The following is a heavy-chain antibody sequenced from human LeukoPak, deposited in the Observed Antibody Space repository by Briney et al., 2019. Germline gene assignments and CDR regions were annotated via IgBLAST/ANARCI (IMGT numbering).Heavy chain of an antibody. CDR1: GFTFSNYW. D-gene: IGHD6-13*01. CDR2: MNIDGSTI. CDR3: ARDSAGPLDN. J-gene: IGHJ4*02. Sequence: GGSLRLSCAASGFTFSNYWMHWVRQAPGKGLVWVSHMNIDGSTISYVDSVKGRFTISRDNAKNTLYLQMNSLRAEDTAVYYCARDSAGPLDNWGQGTLVTVSS. V-gene: IGHV3-74*01.